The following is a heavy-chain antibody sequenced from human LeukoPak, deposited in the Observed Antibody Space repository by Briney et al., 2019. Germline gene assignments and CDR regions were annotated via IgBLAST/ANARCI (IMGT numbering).Heavy chain of an antibody. CDR1: GFTFGSYA. Sequence: GGSLRLSCAASGFTFGSYAIYWVRQAPGEGPEWVSGISGSGGITYFADSVKGRFIISRDNSKNTVYLQINNLRAEDTALYYCAKTRAGNSSGRDPGWPMDYWGQGTLVTVSS. CDR2: ISGSGGIT. J-gene: IGHJ4*02. CDR3: AKTRAGNSSGRDPGWPMDY. V-gene: IGHV3-23*01. D-gene: IGHD3-22*01.